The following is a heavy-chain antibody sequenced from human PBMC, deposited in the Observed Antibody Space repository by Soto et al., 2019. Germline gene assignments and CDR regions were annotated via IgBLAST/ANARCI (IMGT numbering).Heavy chain of an antibody. D-gene: IGHD6-13*01. CDR2: ISASGGST. CDR3: AKCRGGSYSSSDY. V-gene: IGHV3-23*01. CDR1: GFTFGSYA. J-gene: IGHJ4*02. Sequence: EVQLLESGGGLVQPGGSLRVSCAASGFTFGSYAMSWVRQAPGKGLEWVSGISASGGSTYYADSVKGRFTISRDNSKNTVYLQMNSLRAEDTAIFYCAKCRGGSYSSSDYWGQGTLVTVSS.